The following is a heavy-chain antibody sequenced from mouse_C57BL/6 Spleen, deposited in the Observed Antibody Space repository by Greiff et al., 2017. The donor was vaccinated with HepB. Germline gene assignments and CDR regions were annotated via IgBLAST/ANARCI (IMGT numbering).Heavy chain of an antibody. CDR3: ARGTGPYYFDY. J-gene: IGHJ2*01. V-gene: IGHV1-61*01. CDR2: IYPSDSET. Sequence: QVQLKQPGAELVRPGSSVKLSCKASGYTFTSYWMDWVKQRPGQGLEWIGNIYPSDSETHYNQKFKDKATLTVDKSSSTAYMQLSSLTSEDSAVYYCARGTGPYYFDYWGQGTTLTVSS. D-gene: IGHD4-1*01. CDR1: GYTFTSYW.